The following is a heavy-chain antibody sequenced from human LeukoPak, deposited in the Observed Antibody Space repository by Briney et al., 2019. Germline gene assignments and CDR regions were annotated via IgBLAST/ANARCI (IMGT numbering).Heavy chain of an antibody. J-gene: IGHJ4*02. D-gene: IGHD3-3*01. CDR1: GFTFSSYW. Sequence: GGSLRLSCAPSGFTFSSYWMHWVRQAPGKGLGGVSHINSDVRITSYADSVKGRFTISRDNANNTLYLQMNSLRAEDTAVYYCASTRVLEWLLYYWGQGNLVPVSS. V-gene: IGHV3-74*01. CDR2: INSDVRIT. CDR3: ASTRVLEWLLYY.